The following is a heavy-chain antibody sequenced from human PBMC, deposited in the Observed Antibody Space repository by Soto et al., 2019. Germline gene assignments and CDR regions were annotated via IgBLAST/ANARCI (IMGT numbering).Heavy chain of an antibody. CDR1: GFSFSSYW. CDR2: ITSDGSGT. V-gene: IGHV3-74*01. J-gene: IGHJ6*02. Sequence: GGSLRLSCAASGFSFSSYWMHWVRQAPGKGLVWASFITSDGSGTNYADSVKGRFTFSRDNAKNTLYLQMNSLRAEDTAVYYCVRDFYGMDVWGQGTTVTVSS. CDR3: VRDFYGMDV.